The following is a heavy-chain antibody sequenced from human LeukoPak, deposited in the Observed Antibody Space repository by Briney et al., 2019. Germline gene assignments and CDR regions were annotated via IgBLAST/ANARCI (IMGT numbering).Heavy chain of an antibody. J-gene: IGHJ4*02. D-gene: IGHD2-2*01. V-gene: IGHV4-34*01. Sequence: SETLSLTCAVYGGSFSGYYWSWIRQPPGKALEWIGELNHSGSTNYNPSLKSRVTISVDTSKNQFSLKLSPVTAADTAVYYCAREDIVVVPAAKTIADYFDYWGRGTLVTVSS. CDR1: GGSFSGYY. CDR3: AREDIVVVPAAKTIADYFDY. CDR2: LNHSGST.